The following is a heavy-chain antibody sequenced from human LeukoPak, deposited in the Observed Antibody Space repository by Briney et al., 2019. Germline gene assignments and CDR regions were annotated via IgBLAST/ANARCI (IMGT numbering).Heavy chain of an antibody. CDR2: IKSKADGGIT. Sequence: GGSLRLSCAAAGFPFTNAWMTWVRQAPGKGLEWVGRIKSKADGGITEYAAPVKGRFTISRDDSKNTLYLQLNSLKTEDTAVYYCTTMNHYGDNAWGQGTLVTVPS. CDR1: GFPFTNAW. D-gene: IGHD4-17*01. V-gene: IGHV3-15*05. J-gene: IGHJ4*02. CDR3: TTMNHYGDNA.